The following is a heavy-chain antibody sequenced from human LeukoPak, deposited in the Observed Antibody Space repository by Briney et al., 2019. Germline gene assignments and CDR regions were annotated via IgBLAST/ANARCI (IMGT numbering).Heavy chain of an antibody. CDR3: AKDRDFGDPYYYYGMDV. CDR1: GFTFSRYA. Sequence: GGSLRLSCAASGFTFSRYAMTWVRQAPGKGMEWVSGISGGGGNTYYADSVKGRLTISRDNSKNTLYLQMNSLTAEDTAVYYCAKDRDFGDPYYYYGMDVWGQGTTVTVSS. J-gene: IGHJ6*02. CDR2: ISGGGGNT. D-gene: IGHD4-17*01. V-gene: IGHV3-23*01.